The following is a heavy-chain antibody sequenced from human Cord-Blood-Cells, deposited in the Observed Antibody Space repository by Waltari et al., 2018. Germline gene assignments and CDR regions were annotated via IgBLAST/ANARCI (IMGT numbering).Heavy chain of an antibody. CDR3: ARDGHPYYDFWSGYPQIDY. V-gene: IGHV1-18*04. Sequence: QVQLVQYGAEVKKPGASVKVSCKASGYTFTSYGISWVRQAPGQGLEWMGWISAYNGNTNYAQKLQGRVTMTTDTSTSTAYMELRSLRSDDTAVYYCARDGHPYYDFWSGYPQIDYWGQGTLVTVSS. CDR1: GYTFTSYG. J-gene: IGHJ4*02. CDR2: ISAYNGNT. D-gene: IGHD3-3*01.